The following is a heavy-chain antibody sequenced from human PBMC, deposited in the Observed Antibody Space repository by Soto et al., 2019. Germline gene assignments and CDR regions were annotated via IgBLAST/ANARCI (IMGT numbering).Heavy chain of an antibody. CDR2: INAGNGNT. CDR1: GYTFTSYA. Sequence: ASVNVSCKASGYTFTSYAMHWVRQAPGQRLEWMGWINAGNGNTKYSQKFQGRVTITRDTSASTAYMELSSLRSEDTAVYYVARDIGLPLTWFDPWGQGTLVTVSS. J-gene: IGHJ5*02. V-gene: IGHV1-3*01. CDR3: ARDIGLPLTWFDP. D-gene: IGHD2-8*01.